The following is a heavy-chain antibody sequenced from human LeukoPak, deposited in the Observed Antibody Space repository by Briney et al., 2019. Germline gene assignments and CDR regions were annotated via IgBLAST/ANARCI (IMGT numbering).Heavy chain of an antibody. Sequence: SETLSLTCAVSGGSISSSNWWSWVRQPPGKGLEWIGEIYHSGSTNYNPSLKSRVTISVDKSKNQFSLKLSSVPAADTAVYYCARGRITFGGVIVLDYWGQGTLVTVSS. V-gene: IGHV4-4*02. D-gene: IGHD3-16*02. CDR2: IYHSGST. J-gene: IGHJ4*02. CDR1: GGSISSSNW. CDR3: ARGRITFGGVIVLDY.